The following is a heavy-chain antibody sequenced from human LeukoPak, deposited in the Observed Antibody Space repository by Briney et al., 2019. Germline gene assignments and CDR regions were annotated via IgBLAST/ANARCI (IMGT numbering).Heavy chain of an antibody. CDR3: ASSRREGFTIGALFGLHYYGMDV. CDR2: IYYSGST. Sequence: PSETLSLTCTVSGGSISSSSYYWGWIRQPPGKGLEWIGSIYYSGSTYYKPSLKSRVTISVDTSKNQFSLKLCSVTAADTAVYYCASSRREGFTIGALFGLHYYGMDVWGQGTTVTVSS. J-gene: IGHJ6*02. D-gene: IGHD3-3*01. V-gene: IGHV4-39*01. CDR1: GGSISSSSYY.